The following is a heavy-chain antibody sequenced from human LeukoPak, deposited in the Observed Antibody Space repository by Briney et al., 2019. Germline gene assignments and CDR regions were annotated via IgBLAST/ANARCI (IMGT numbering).Heavy chain of an antibody. CDR3: ARVHSDSNGKPFDY. CDR1: GGSFSGYY. D-gene: IGHD1-1*01. J-gene: IGHJ4*02. V-gene: IGHV4-34*01. Sequence: SETLSLTCAVYGGSFSGYYWSWLRQPPGKGLEWIGEINHSGSTNYNPSLKSRVTISVDTSKNQFSLKLSSVTAADTAVYYRARVHSDSNGKPFDYWGQGTLVTVSS. CDR2: INHSGST.